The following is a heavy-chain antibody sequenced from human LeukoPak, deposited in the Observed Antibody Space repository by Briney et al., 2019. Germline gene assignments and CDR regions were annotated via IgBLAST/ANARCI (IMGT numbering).Heavy chain of an antibody. J-gene: IGHJ6*02. CDR3: ARDRRSSSWFPNYYYYGMDV. V-gene: IGHV3-30-3*01. CDR2: ISYYGSNK. CDR1: GFTFSSYA. D-gene: IGHD6-13*01. Sequence: GGSLRLSCAASGFTFSSYAMHWVRQAPGKGLEWVAVISYYGSNKYYADSVKGRFTISRDNSKNTLYLQVNSLRTEDTAVYYCARDRRSSSWFPNYYYYGMDVWGQGTTVTVSS.